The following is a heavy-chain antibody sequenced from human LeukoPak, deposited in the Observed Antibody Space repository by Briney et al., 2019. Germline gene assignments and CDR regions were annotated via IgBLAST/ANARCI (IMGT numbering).Heavy chain of an antibody. CDR2: INHSGST. J-gene: IGHJ5*02. Sequence: PSETLSLTCAVYGGSFSGYYWSWIRQPPGQGLEWIGEINHSGSTNYNPSLKSRVTISVDTSKSQVSLKLSSVTAADTAVYYCARGRGWFGELRKRWFDPWGQGTLVTVSS. D-gene: IGHD3-10*01. V-gene: IGHV4-34*01. CDR1: GGSFSGYY. CDR3: ARGRGWFGELRKRWFDP.